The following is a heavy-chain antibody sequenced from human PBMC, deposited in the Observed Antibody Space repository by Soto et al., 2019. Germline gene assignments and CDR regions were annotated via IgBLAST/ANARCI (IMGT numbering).Heavy chain of an antibody. V-gene: IGHV4-4*02. J-gene: IGHJ4*02. D-gene: IGHD6-13*01. Sequence: QVQLQESGPGLVKPSGTLSLTCAVSGGSISSSNWWSWVRQSPGKGLEWIGEIYHSGSTNYNPSLKSRVTISVDKSKNQFSLKLSSVTAADTAVYYCAREPTGYSSSWYREGDYWGQGTLVTVSS. CDR2: IYHSGST. CDR3: AREPTGYSSSWYREGDY. CDR1: GGSISSSNW.